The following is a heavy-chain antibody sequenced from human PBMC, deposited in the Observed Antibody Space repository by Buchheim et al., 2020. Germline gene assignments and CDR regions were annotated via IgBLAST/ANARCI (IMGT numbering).Heavy chain of an antibody. CDR1: GYTFTDYY. D-gene: IGHD6-13*01. J-gene: IGHJ5*02. CDR2: INPNIGVT. Sequence: QVQLVQSGAEVKKPGASVKVSCMASGYTFTDYYIHWVRQAPGQGLEWMGWINPNIGVTDFGQKFQGRVTMTRDTSINTAYMELTRLRSDDTAVYYCARGLFSSSWYGNWFDPWGQGTL. V-gene: IGHV1-2*02. CDR3: ARGLFSSSWYGNWFDP.